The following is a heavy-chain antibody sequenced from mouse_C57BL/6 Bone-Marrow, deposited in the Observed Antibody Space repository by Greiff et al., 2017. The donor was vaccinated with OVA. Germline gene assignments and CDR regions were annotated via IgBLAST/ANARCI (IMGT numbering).Heavy chain of an antibody. V-gene: IGHV5-6*01. CDR3: ARPTVDHYFDY. J-gene: IGHJ2*01. Sequence: EVKLMESGGDLVKPGGSLKLSCAASGFTFSSYGMSWVRQTPDKRLEWVATISSGGSYTYYPDSVKGRYTISRDNAKNTLYLQMSSLKSEDTAMYYCARPTVDHYFDYWGQGTTLTVSS. CDR1: GFTFSSYG. CDR2: ISSGGSYT. D-gene: IGHD1-1*01.